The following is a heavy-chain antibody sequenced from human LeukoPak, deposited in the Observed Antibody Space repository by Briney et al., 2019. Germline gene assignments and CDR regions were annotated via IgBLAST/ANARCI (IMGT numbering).Heavy chain of an antibody. CDR2: IYYTGRT. D-gene: IGHD3-10*01. V-gene: IGHV4-59*01. J-gene: IGHJ6*02. Sequence: SETLSLTCTVSDGSISSYYWNWIRQPPGKGLEWIGYIYYTGRTNHNPSLKSRVTISLDTSKKQFSLKLSSVTAADTAVYYCARELWSTSGYYSYSGMDVWGQGTTVTVSS. CDR3: ARELWSTSGYYSYSGMDV. CDR1: DGSISSYY.